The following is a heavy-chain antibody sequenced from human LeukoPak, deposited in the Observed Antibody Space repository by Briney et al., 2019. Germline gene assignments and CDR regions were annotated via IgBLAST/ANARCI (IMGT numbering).Heavy chain of an antibody. CDR1: GFTFSSYA. CDR3: ARDSNPNDGQVFYDAFDI. Sequence: GGSLRLSCAASGFTFSSYAMSWVRQAPGKGLEWVSAISNSGGSAYYPDSLKGRFTISRDNSKYTLHLQMNSLRAEDTAVYFCARDSNPNDGQVFYDAFDIWGQGTMVTVSS. CDR2: ISNSGGSA. V-gene: IGHV3-23*01. D-gene: IGHD5/OR15-5a*01. J-gene: IGHJ3*02.